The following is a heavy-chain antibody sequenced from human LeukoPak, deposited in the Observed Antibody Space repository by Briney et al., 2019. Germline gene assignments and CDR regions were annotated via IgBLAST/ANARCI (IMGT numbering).Heavy chain of an antibody. CDR1: GDTFIDFS. CDR3: ARAPSVTAPGDSDIVIIPAALDY. V-gene: IGHV1-69*13. Sequence: SVKVSCKATGDTFIDFSISWVRQAPGQGLEWMGGIISIFGTTNYAQKFQGRVTITADDSTRTIYLEVSSLRSDDTAVYYCARAPSVTAPGDSDIVIIPAALDYWGQGTLVTVSS. D-gene: IGHD2-2*01. J-gene: IGHJ4*02. CDR2: IISIFGTT.